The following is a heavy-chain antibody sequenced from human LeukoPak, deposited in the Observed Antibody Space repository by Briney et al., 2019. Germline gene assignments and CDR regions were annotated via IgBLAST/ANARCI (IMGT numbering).Heavy chain of an antibody. V-gene: IGHV4-34*01. CDR3: VRGLLWFGELSTYFDY. CDR2: INHSGST. J-gene: IGHJ4*02. CDR1: GGSFSGYY. D-gene: IGHD3-10*01. Sequence: SETLSLTCAVYGGSFSGYYWSWIRQPPGKGLEWIGEINHSGSTNYNPSLKSRVTISVDTSKNQFSLKLSSVTAADTAVYYCVRGLLWFGELSTYFDYWGQGTLVTVSS.